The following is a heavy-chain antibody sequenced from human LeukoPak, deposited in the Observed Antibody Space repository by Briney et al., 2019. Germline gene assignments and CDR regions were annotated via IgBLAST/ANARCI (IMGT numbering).Heavy chain of an antibody. CDR3: ARAPANKYDSRLPEDY. Sequence: ASVTVSCKASGYTFTSYYMHWVRQAPGKGLEGMGISNPSDGTTSYAQKFQGRVTMTRDTSTSTVYMELSSLRSEDTAVYYCARAPANKYDSRLPEDYWGQGTLVTVSS. J-gene: IGHJ4*02. V-gene: IGHV1-46*01. CDR1: GYTFTSYY. CDR2: SNPSDGTT. D-gene: IGHD3-22*01.